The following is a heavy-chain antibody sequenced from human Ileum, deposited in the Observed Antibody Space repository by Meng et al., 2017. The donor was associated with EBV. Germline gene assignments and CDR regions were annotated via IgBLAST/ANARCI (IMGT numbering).Heavy chain of an antibody. J-gene: IGHJ4*02. V-gene: IGHV4-61*08. D-gene: IGHD6-19*01. CDR1: GGSVSSGGNY. CDR2: IYNSGST. Sequence: QGPLQGSGPGPVKPSETLSLPCSVSGGSVSSGGNYWSWIRQPPGKGLEWIGYIYNSGSTNYNPSLKSRVTISVDTSKNQFSLKLSSVTAADTAVYYCARDGYSSGSDWGQGTLVTVSS. CDR3: ARDGYSSGSD.